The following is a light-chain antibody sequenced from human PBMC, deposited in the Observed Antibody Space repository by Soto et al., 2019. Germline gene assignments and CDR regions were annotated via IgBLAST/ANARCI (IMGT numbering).Light chain of an antibody. J-gene: IGKJ2*01. CDR2: GVS. Sequence: EIVLTQSPGTLSLSPGERATLSCRASQSVSSSYLAWYQQKPGQAPRLLIHGVSTRATGIPDRFSGSGSGTDFTLTNSRLEPEDFAVYYCQQYVTSPYIFGQGTKLEIK. CDR3: QQYVTSPYI. CDR1: QSVSSSY. V-gene: IGKV3-20*01.